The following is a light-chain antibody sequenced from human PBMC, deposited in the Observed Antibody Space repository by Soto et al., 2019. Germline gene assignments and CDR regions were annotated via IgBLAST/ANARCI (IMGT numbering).Light chain of an antibody. Sequence: QSALTQPRSVSGSPGQSVTISCTGSRRDVGTYNYVSWFRQHPGKAPKLVIYDVTKRPSGVPDRFSGSKSGNTASLTISGLQSEDEADYYCCSYTGNNNVVFGGGTQLTVL. J-gene: IGLJ2*01. CDR3: CSYTGNNNVV. CDR2: DVT. V-gene: IGLV2-11*01. CDR1: RRDVGTYNY.